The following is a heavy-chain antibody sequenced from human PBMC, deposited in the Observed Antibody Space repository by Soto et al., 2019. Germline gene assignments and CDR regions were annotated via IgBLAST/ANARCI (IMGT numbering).Heavy chain of an antibody. V-gene: IGHV3-30*18. J-gene: IGHJ4*02. CDR1: GFTFNSYT. Sequence: PGGSLRLSCAASGFTFNSYTMAWVRQAPGKGLEWVAVVTYSGSNTYYIDSVKGRFTISRDNSKNTLYLQMNSLRAEDTAVFYYAKGGGNWKSIDYWGQGTLVTVS. D-gene: IGHD1-1*01. CDR3: AKGGGNWKSIDY. CDR2: VTYSGSNT.